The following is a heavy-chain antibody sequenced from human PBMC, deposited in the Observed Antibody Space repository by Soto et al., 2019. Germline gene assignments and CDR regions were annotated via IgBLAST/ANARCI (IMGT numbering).Heavy chain of an antibody. D-gene: IGHD4-4*01. V-gene: IGHV4-4*02. CDR1: GGAISNDNW. Sequence: PSETLSLTCSVSGGAISNDNWWGWVRQSPGKGLEWVAEIYHSGNTHYNPSLKSRVTISVDKSKNQFSLNLSSVTAADTAVYYCATHLRKSLQVWGQGTRVTVSS. CDR2: IYHSGNT. CDR3: ATHLRKSLQV. J-gene: IGHJ4*02.